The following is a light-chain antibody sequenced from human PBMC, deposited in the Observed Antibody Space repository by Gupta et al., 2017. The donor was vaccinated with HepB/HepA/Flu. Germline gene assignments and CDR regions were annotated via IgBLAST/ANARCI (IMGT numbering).Light chain of an antibody. CDR1: HSVSSS. CDR3: QQYNDWPPLT. J-gene: IGKJ4*01. Sequence: TQSQPTLSVSPWERATLSCRASHSVSSSLAWYQQKPGQAPSLLIYGASTRATGIPARFSGSGSGTEFTLTISSLQSEDFAVYYCQQYNDWPPLTFGGGTKIEIK. CDR2: GAS. V-gene: IGKV3-15*01.